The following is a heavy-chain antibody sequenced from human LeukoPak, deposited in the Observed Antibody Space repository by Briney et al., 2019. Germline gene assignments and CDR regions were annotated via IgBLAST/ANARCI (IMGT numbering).Heavy chain of an antibody. J-gene: IGHJ6*03. CDR2: INHSGST. D-gene: IGHD2-2*01. V-gene: IGHV4-34*01. Sequence: SETLSLTCAVYGGSFSGYYWSWIRQPPGKGLEWIGEINHSGSTNYNPSLKGRVTISVDTSKNQFSLKLSSVTAADTAVYYCARALGYCSSTSCGDYYMDVWGKGTTVTVSS. CDR1: GGSFSGYY. CDR3: ARALGYCSSTSCGDYYMDV.